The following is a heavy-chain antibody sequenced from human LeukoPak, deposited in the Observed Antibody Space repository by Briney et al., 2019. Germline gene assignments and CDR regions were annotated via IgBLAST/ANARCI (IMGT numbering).Heavy chain of an antibody. V-gene: IGHV3-48*03. CDR3: ARWGAFDY. J-gene: IGHJ4*02. Sequence: GGSLRLSCAASGFTFSSYEMNWVRQAPGKGLEWVSYISSGGGTIYYADSVKGRFTISRDNAKNSLYLQMNSLRAEDTAVYYGARWGAFDYWGQGTLVTVSS. D-gene: IGHD3-16*01. CDR2: ISSGGGTI. CDR1: GFTFSSYE.